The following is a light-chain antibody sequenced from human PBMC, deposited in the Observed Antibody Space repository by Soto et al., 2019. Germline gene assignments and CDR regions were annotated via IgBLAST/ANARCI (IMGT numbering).Light chain of an antibody. Sequence: EIVLTQSPGTLSLSPGERATLSCRASQSVGSSFLAWYRQKPGQPPRLLIFDASSRATGIPDRFSGSGSGTDFTLTITRLEPEDFAVYYCQQYHNWPPLTFGGGTKVEIK. CDR2: DAS. CDR3: QQYHNWPPLT. V-gene: IGKV3-20*01. CDR1: QSVGSSF. J-gene: IGKJ4*01.